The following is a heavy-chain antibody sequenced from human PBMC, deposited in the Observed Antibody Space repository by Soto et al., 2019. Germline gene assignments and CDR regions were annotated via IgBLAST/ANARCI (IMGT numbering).Heavy chain of an antibody. Sequence: GYLRLSCAASGFTFSSYGMRWVRQAPGKGLGWVAVISYDGSNKYYADSVKGRFTISRDNSKNTLYLQMNSLRAEDTAVYYCAKEEPITMVGGRNYFDSWGQGTLDNVSS. CDR2: ISYDGSNK. CDR3: AKEEPITMVGGRNYFDS. D-gene: IGHD3-10*01. V-gene: IGHV3-30*18. CDR1: GFTFSSYG. J-gene: IGHJ4*02.